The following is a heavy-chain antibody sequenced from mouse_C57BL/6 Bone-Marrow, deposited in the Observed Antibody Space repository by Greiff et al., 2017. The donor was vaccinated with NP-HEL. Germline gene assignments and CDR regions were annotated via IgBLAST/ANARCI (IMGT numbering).Heavy chain of an antibody. D-gene: IGHD2-14*01. V-gene: IGHV7-1*01. CDR1: GFTFSDFY. CDR3: ARDGGTDWYFDV. Sequence: EVKVVESGGGLVQSGRSLRLSCATSGFTFSDFYMEWVRQAPGKGLEWIAASRNKANDYTTEYSASVKGRFIVSRDTSQSILYLQMNALRAEDTAIYYGARDGGTDWYFDVWGTGTTVTVSS. CDR2: SRNKANDYTT. J-gene: IGHJ1*03.